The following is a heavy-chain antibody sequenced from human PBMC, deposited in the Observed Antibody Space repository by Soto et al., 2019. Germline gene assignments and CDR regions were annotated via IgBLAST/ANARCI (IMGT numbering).Heavy chain of an antibody. D-gene: IGHD4-17*01. Sequence: GGSLRLSCEASGFTFNTYSVHWVRQPPGKGLEWLAAIWYDGTQKYYADSVKGRFIISRDNSKKTLYLEMNSLRAEDTAVYYCARAGGTTVTGLWHFDSWGQGTLVTVSS. J-gene: IGHJ4*02. CDR2: IWYDGTQK. CDR1: GFTFNTYS. CDR3: ARAGGTTVTGLWHFDS. V-gene: IGHV3-33*01.